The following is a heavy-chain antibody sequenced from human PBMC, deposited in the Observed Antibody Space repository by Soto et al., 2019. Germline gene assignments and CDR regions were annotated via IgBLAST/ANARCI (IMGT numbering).Heavy chain of an antibody. CDR1: GFTLSSYG. V-gene: IGHV3-30*18. CDR2: ISYDGSNK. Sequence: GGSLGLSCTASGFTLSSYGMHWVRQAPGKGLEWVAVISYDGSNKYYADSVKGRFTISRDNSKNTLYLQMNSLRAEDTAVYYCAKDRGSYGIDYWGQGTLVTVSS. J-gene: IGHJ4*02. D-gene: IGHD1-26*01. CDR3: AKDRGSYGIDY.